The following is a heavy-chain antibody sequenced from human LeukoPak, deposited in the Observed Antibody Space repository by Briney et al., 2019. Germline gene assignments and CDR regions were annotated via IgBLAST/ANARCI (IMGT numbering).Heavy chain of an antibody. D-gene: IGHD3-3*01. CDR2: INHSGST. CDR1: GGSFSGYY. J-gene: IGHJ6*04. V-gene: IGHV4-34*01. Sequence: PSETLSLTCAVYGGSFSGYYWSWIRQPPGKGLGWIGEINHSGSTNYNPSLKSRVTISVDTSKNQFSLKLSSVTAADTAVYYCARGPRYDFLDVWGKGTTVTVSS. CDR3: ARGPRYDFLDV.